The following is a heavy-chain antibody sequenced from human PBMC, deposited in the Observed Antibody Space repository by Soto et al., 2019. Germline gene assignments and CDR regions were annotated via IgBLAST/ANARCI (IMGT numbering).Heavy chain of an antibody. CDR2: IYHSGTT. CDR1: GDSISNNKW. Sequence: SETLSLTCAVSGDSISNNKWWSWVRQPPGKGLEWIGEIYHSGTTNYNPSLKSRVTISADKSKNQFTLKLTSVTAADTALYFCTTHLNYYCHDAGWFDTWGQGTLVSVSS. V-gene: IGHV4-4*02. D-gene: IGHD3-22*01. J-gene: IGHJ5*01. CDR3: TTHLNYYCHDAGWFDT.